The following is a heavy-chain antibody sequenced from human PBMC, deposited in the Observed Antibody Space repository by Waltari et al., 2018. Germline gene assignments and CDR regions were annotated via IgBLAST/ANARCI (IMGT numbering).Heavy chain of an antibody. Sequence: QVQLVESGGGVVQPGRSLTVSCAASGFTFRASGMPWVRQAPGTGVGLGASVSYDGNHTDDGDVWRGRFTISRDNSKNTLHLQMNSLRGDDTAVYYCAKDHSGNDFFFFDHWGQGTLVIVSP. CDR3: AKDHSGNDFFFFDH. V-gene: IGHV3-30*18. CDR2: VSYDGNHT. CDR1: GFTFRASG. J-gene: IGHJ4*02. D-gene: IGHD1-26*01.